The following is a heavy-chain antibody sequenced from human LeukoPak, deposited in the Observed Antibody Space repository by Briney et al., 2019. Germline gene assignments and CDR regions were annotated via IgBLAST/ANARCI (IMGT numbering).Heavy chain of an antibody. CDR3: ARDPPAVRTNTYA. J-gene: IGHJ5*02. CDR1: GFTISNNY. Sequence: PGGSLRLAWAASGFTISNNYMNWVRQAPGKGLEWVSLIYSGGDTYYADSVKGRFTISRDHSKNTLYLQMNSLRVEDTAVYYCARDPPAVRTNTYAWGQGTLVTVSS. V-gene: IGHV3-66*01. D-gene: IGHD1-7*01. CDR2: IYSGGDT.